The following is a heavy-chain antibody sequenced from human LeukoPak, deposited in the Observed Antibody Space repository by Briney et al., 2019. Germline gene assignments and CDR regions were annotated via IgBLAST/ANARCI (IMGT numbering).Heavy chain of an antibody. J-gene: IGHJ4*02. CDR2: IKQDGSEK. V-gene: IGHV3-7*01. CDR1: GFTFSSYW. Sequence: SGGSLRLSCAASGFTFSSYWMSWVRQAPGKGLEWVANIKQDGSEKYYVDSVKGRFTISRDNAKNSLYLQMNSLRAEDTAVYYCARAVRGYCSGGSCRRYYFDYWGQGTLVTVSS. CDR3: ARAVRGYCSGGSCRRYYFDY. D-gene: IGHD2-15*01.